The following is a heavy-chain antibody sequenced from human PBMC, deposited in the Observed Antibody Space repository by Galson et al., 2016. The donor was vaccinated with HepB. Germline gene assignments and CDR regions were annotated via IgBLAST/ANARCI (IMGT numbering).Heavy chain of an antibody. V-gene: IGHV3-72*01. CDR3: TGGNVPPPGMDV. Sequence: SLRLSCAASGFTFSDHYMDWVRQAPGRGLEWVGRSRNKASSYTTEYAASVKGRFTISRDVSKNSMYLQMNSLRAEDTAVYYCTGGNVPPPGMDVWGQGTTVTVSS. J-gene: IGHJ6*02. D-gene: IGHD3-10*02. CDR1: GFTFSDHY. CDR2: SRNKASSYTT.